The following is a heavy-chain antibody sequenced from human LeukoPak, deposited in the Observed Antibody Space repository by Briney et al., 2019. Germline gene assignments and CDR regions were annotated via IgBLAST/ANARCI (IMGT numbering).Heavy chain of an antibody. J-gene: IGHJ4*02. CDR3: ARDSGSYSTSYRFDS. Sequence: SQTLSLTCPISGDSVSSNGAAWNWIRQSPSRGLEWLGRTYYKSKWFNDYAVSVKSRITINPDTSENQFSLQLNSVTPEDTAVYYCARDSGSYSTSYRFDSWGQGTLVTVSS. D-gene: IGHD6-6*01. CDR1: GDSVSSNGAA. CDR2: TYYKSKWFN. V-gene: IGHV6-1*01.